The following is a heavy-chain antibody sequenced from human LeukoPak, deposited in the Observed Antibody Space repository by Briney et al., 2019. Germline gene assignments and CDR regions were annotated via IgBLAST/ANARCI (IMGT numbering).Heavy chain of an antibody. CDR2: IYYSGST. V-gene: IGHV4-39*07. CDR3: ARVRYDFWSGYLSLNYYMDV. D-gene: IGHD3-3*01. J-gene: IGHJ6*03. Sequence: KTSETLSLTCTVSGGSISSSSYYWGWLRQPPGKGLEWIGSIYYSGSTYYNPSLRSRVTISGDTSKNQFSLKLSSVTAANTAVYYCARVRYDFWSGYLSLNYYMDVWGKGTTVTVSS. CDR1: GGSISSSSYY.